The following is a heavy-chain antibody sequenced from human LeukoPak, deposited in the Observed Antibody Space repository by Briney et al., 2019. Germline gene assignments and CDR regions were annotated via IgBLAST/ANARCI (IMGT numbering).Heavy chain of an antibody. CDR1: GFTFSSYS. CDR3: AKGTRSIAAAGTRFDY. D-gene: IGHD6-13*01. CDR2: INSSSSYI. V-gene: IGHV3-21*04. Sequence: GGSLRLSCAASGFTFSSYSMNWVRQAPGKGLEWVSSINSSSSYIYYADSVKGRFTISRDNAKNSLYLQMNSLRAEDTAVYYCAKGTRSIAAAGTRFDYWGQGTLVTVSS. J-gene: IGHJ4*02.